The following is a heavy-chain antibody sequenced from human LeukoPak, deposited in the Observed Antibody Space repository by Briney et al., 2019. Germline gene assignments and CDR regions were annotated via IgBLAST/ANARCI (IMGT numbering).Heavy chain of an antibody. D-gene: IGHD6-19*01. V-gene: IGHV3-33*01. J-gene: IGHJ4*02. CDR3: TRDPPSSGWSFDY. CDR1: GFTFSTHA. Sequence: GGSLRLSCAASGFTFSTHAMHWVRQAPAKGLEWVAMIWFDGKNTHYVDSVKGRFTISRDNSKNTVDLRMNSLRAEDTAVYYCTRDPPSSGWSFDYWGQGTLVTVSS. CDR2: IWFDGKNT.